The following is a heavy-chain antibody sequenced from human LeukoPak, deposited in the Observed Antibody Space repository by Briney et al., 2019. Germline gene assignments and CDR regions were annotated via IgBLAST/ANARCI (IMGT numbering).Heavy chain of an antibody. D-gene: IGHD3-22*01. CDR3: ARDPKYYYDSSSDAFDI. V-gene: IGHV4-39*07. Sequence: GSLRLSCAASGFTFSSYAMSWVRQPPGKGLEWIGSIYYSGSTYYNPSLKSRVTISVDTSKNQFSLKLSSVTAADTAVYYCARDPKYYYDSSSDAFDIWGQGTMVTVSS. CDR2: IYYSGST. CDR1: GFTFSSYA. J-gene: IGHJ3*02.